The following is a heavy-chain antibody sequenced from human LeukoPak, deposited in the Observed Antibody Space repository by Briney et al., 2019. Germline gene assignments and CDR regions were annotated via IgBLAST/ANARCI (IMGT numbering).Heavy chain of an antibody. CDR1: APTFDDYA. J-gene: IGHJ6*03. CDR2: ISWDGGST. Sequence: GGSLRLSCAVSAPTFDDYAMHWVRQAPGKGLEWVSLISWDGGSTYYADSVKGRFTISRDNSKNSLYLQMNSLRAEDTALYYCATAAAAGTQDYYYYYMDVWGKGTTVTVSS. CDR3: ATAAAAGTQDYYYYYMDV. D-gene: IGHD6-13*01. V-gene: IGHV3-43D*04.